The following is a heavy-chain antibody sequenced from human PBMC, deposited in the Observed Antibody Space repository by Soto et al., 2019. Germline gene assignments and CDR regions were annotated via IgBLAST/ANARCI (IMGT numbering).Heavy chain of an antibody. D-gene: IGHD6-19*01. J-gene: IGHJ6*02. CDR3: AKDPVGGSRWDQQSYYGMDF. Sequence: EVQLLESGGGLVQPGGSLRLSCAASGFTFSSYAMSWVRQAPGKGLEWVSAISGSGGSTYYADSVKGRFTIASDNSRNALYLEMNGLRAEDTDVYDCAKDPVGGSRWDQQSYYGMDFWVQGTTVTVS. CDR2: ISGSGGST. V-gene: IGHV3-23*01. CDR1: GFTFSSYA.